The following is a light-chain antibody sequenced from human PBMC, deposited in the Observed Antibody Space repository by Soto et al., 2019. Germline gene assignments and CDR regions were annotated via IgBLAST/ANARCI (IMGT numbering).Light chain of an antibody. V-gene: IGLV2-8*01. J-gene: IGLJ1*01. CDR2: EVS. CDR1: SSDVGAYNY. CDR3: SSYAGSNTYV. Sequence: QSALTQPPSASGSPGQSVTISCTGTSSDVGAYNYVSWYQQHPGKPPKLMIYEVSKQPSGVPDRFSGSKSGDTASLTVSGLQVEDENDYYCSSYAGSNTYVFGTGTKVSVL.